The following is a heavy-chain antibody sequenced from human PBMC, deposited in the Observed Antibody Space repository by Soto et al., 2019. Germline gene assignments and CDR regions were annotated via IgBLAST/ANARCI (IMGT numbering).Heavy chain of an antibody. D-gene: IGHD1-7*01. V-gene: IGHV3-53*01. CDR3: ARGMWTGTLSPRLLSGTYYYGMDV. CDR2: IYSGGST. J-gene: IGHJ6*02. CDR1: GFTVSSNY. Sequence: VGSLRLSCAASGFTVSSNYMSWVRQAPGKGLEWVSVIYSGGSTYYADSVKGRFTISRDNSKNTLYLQMNSLRAEDTAVYYCARGMWTGTLSPRLLSGTYYYGMDVWGQGTTVTVSS.